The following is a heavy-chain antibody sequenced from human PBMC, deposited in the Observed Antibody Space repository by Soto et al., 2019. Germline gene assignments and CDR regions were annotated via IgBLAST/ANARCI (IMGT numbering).Heavy chain of an antibody. D-gene: IGHD3-10*01. V-gene: IGHV4-59*01. CDR1: GGSISSYY. J-gene: IGHJ5*02. Sequence: PSETLSLTXTVSGGSISSYYWSWIRQPPGNALAWIGYIYYSGSTNYNPSLKSRVTISVDTSKNQFSLKLSSVTAADTAVYYCARDHRDYYGSGSYYNGNWFDPWGQGTLVTVSS. CDR3: ARDHRDYYGSGSYYNGNWFDP. CDR2: IYYSGST.